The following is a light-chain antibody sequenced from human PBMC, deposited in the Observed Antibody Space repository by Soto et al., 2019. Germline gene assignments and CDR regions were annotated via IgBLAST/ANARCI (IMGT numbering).Light chain of an antibody. CDR2: DAS. CDR1: QSISTS. J-gene: IGKJ2*01. Sequence: DIQMTQSPSSLSASVGDRVTITYRASQSISTSLCWYQQKPGRASKLLISDASTLQSGVPSRFSGSGFGTDFTLTISSLQPEDFAAYYCLQTYTVPRTFGQGTNLDIK. V-gene: IGKV1-39*01. CDR3: LQTYTVPRT.